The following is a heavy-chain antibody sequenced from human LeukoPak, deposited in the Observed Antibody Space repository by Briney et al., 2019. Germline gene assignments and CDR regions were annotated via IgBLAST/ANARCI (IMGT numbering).Heavy chain of an antibody. CDR3: ARDTRGFGDISY. CDR2: IRYDGINK. CDR1: GFTFTNYG. V-gene: IGHV3-30*02. D-gene: IGHD4-17*01. Sequence: GGSLRLSCAASGFTFTNYGMHWVRQAPGKGLEWVAFIRYDGINKYYSDSVKGRFTISRDNSKNTLYLQMNSLRAEDTAVYYCARDTRGFGDISYWGQGTLVTVSS. J-gene: IGHJ4*02.